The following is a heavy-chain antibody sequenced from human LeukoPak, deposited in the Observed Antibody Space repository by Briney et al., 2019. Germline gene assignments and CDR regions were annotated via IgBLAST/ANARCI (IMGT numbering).Heavy chain of an antibody. CDR3: ASEISSAVHY. J-gene: IGHJ4*02. Sequence: SETLSLTCTVPGGSISSTTYHWGWIRQPPGKGLEWIGSVFYSGTTYYTPSLRGRVALSVDTSKNQFSLKLSSVTAADTAVYYCASEISSAVHYWGQGTLVTVSS. CDR2: VFYSGTT. D-gene: IGHD6-13*01. CDR1: GGSISSTTYH. V-gene: IGHV4-39*01.